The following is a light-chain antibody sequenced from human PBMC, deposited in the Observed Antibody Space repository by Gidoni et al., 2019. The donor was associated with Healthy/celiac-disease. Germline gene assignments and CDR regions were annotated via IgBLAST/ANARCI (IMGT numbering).Light chain of an antibody. Sequence: IQMTHAPSSLSASVGDRVTITRRASQSISSYLNWYQQKPGKAPKLLIYAASRLQSGVRSTFSGSVSETDFTLNISSLQPEDFATYYCQQSYSTPGTFGGGTKVEIK. CDR3: QQSYSTPGT. J-gene: IGKJ4*01. CDR2: AAS. CDR1: QSISSY. V-gene: IGKV1-39*01.